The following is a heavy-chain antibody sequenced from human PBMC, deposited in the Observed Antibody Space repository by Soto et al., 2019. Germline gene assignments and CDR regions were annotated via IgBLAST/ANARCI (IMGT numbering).Heavy chain of an antibody. Sequence: SETLSLTCAVYGGSFSGYYWCWICQPPGKGLEWIGYIYFSGSTYYNPSLKSRGIISIDTSKNQLSLKLSSVTAADTAVYYCASTSWFDNSSSANWCQGTLVTVS. D-gene: IGHD3-22*01. CDR1: GGSFSGYY. V-gene: IGHV4-59*06. CDR3: ASTSWFDNSSSAN. CDR2: IYFSGST. J-gene: IGHJ4*02.